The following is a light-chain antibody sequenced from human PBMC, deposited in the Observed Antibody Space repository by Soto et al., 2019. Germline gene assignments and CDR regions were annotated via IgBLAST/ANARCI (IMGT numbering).Light chain of an antibody. CDR3: QQYNSYPIT. V-gene: IGKV1-5*03. CDR1: QSISSW. J-gene: IGKJ5*01. Sequence: DIQMTQSPSTLSAFVGDRVTITCRASQSISSWLAWYQQKPGNSPKLLIYKASTLESGAPSRFSGSGSGTEFTPTITSLQPDDFATYYCQQYNSYPITFGQGTRLEIK. CDR2: KAS.